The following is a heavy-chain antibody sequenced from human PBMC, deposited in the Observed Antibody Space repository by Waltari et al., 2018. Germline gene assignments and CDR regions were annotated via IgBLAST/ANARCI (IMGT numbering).Heavy chain of an antibody. Sequence: EVQLVESGGGLVQPGGSLRLSCEVSEFTFSTYWMTWVRQASGGCVEGLANSNYDGSEKNYVASVKGRFSISRDNARNSLYLQMNSLRAEDTAVYYCATYRWLGYWGQGTLVTVSS. CDR1: EFTFSTYW. V-gene: IGHV3-7*03. J-gene: IGHJ4*02. CDR2: SNYDGSEK. D-gene: IGHD3-10*01. CDR3: ATYRWLGY.